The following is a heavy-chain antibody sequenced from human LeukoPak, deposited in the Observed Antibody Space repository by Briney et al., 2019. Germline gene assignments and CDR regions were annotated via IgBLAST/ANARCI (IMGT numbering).Heavy chain of an antibody. CDR3: AKQSAGSSTWYSLHFDY. J-gene: IGHJ4*02. V-gene: IGHV3-23*01. D-gene: IGHD6-13*01. CDR2: ISGNGDTT. Sequence: GGSLRLSCAASGFTFSSYAMNWVRQAPGKGLEWVSGISGNGDTTYYADSVKGRFTISRDNSKNTLYLQMNSLRAEDTAVYFCAKQSAGSSTWYSLHFDYWGEGTRVTVSS. CDR1: GFTFSSYA.